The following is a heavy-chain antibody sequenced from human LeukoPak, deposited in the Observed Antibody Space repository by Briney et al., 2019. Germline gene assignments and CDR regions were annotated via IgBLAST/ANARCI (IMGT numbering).Heavy chain of an antibody. V-gene: IGHV3-11*04. CDR3: ARDKIDGDSFFVY. CDR1: GFTFSDYN. Sequence: GGSLRLSCAASGFTFSDYNLSWIRQAPGKGLQWVSHISSSGSTISYADSVKGRFTISRDNAKNSLYLQMNSLSAEDTAVYYCARDKIDGDSFFVYWGQGTLVTVSS. J-gene: IGHJ4*02. D-gene: IGHD4-17*01. CDR2: ISSSGSTI.